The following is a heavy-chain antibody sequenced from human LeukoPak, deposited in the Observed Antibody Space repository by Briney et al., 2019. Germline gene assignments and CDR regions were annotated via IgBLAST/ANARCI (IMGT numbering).Heavy chain of an antibody. D-gene: IGHD3-22*01. CDR1: GGTFSSYA. CDR2: INPNSGGT. CDR3: ARAYYDSSGYYPRLDY. Sequence: ASVKVSCKASGGTFSSYAISWVRQAPGQGLEWMGWINPNSGGTNYAQKFQGRVTMTRDTSISTAYMELSRLRSDDTAVYYCARAYYDSSGYYPRLDYWGQGTLVTVSS. J-gene: IGHJ4*02. V-gene: IGHV1-2*02.